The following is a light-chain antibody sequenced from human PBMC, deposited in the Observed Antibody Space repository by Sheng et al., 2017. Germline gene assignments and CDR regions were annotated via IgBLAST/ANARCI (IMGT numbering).Light chain of an antibody. CDR2: EGS. V-gene: IGLV2-14*02. CDR1: SSDVGSYNL. J-gene: IGLJ1*01. Sequence: QSALTQPASVSGSPGQSITISCTGTSSDVGSYNLVSWYQQHPGKAPKLMIYEGSKRPSGVSRRFSGSKSGNTASLTISGLQAEDEAEYFCSSSARSSTLYVFGTATEVTVL. CDR3: SSSARSSTLYV.